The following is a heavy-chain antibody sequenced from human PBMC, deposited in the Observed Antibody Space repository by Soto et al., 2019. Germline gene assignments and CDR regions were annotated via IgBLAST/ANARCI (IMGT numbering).Heavy chain of an antibody. CDR2: INPSDGST. CDR3: ARDGGEAAQDWFDP. J-gene: IGHJ5*02. D-gene: IGHD2-21*01. CDR1: GYTFTSYY. Sequence: SSVKVSCKASGYTFTSYYMHWVRQAPEQGLEWMGIINPSDGSTSYAQKFQGRVTMTRDTSTSTVYMELRSLRSEDTAVYYCARDGGEAAQDWFDPWGQGTLVTVSP. V-gene: IGHV1-46*03.